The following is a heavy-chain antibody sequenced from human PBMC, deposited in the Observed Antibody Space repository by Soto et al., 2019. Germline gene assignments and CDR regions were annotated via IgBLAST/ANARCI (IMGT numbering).Heavy chain of an antibody. CDR1: GFTFSTYW. CDR3: ARSDWFDP. Sequence: GVSLILSCAASGFTFSTYWMHWVRQAPGKGLVWVSRIKSDGSSTNYADSVKGRFTISRDNAKNTLYLQMNSLRVEDTGVYYCARSDWFDPWGQGTLVTVSS. CDR2: IKSDGSST. V-gene: IGHV3-74*01. J-gene: IGHJ5*02.